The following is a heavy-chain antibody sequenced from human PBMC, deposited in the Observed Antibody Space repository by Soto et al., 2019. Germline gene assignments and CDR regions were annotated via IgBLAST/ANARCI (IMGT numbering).Heavy chain of an antibody. CDR2: INHSGST. Sequence: SETLSLTCAVYGGSFSGYYWSWIRQPPGKGLEWIGEINHSGSTNYNPSLKSRVTISVDTSKNQFSLKLSSVTAADTAVYYCARVRVVVTATPASYYYYGMDVWGQGTTVTVSS. CDR1: GGSFSGYY. V-gene: IGHV4-34*01. D-gene: IGHD2-21*02. CDR3: ARVRVVVTATPASYYYYGMDV. J-gene: IGHJ6*02.